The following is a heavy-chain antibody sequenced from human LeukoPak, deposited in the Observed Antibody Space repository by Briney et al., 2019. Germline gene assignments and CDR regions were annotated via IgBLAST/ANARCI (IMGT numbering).Heavy chain of an antibody. J-gene: IGHJ4*02. D-gene: IGHD3-10*01. CDR1: GFTFSNHW. V-gene: IGHV3-7*03. Sequence: GGSLRLSCAASGFTFSNHWMSWVRQAPGKGLEWVANINQDGSEKYYVDSVKGRFTISRDNSKNTLYLQMNSLRAEDTAVYYCAKGVPMVRGVSDPDWGQGTLVTVSS. CDR3: AKGVPMVRGVSDPD. CDR2: INQDGSEK.